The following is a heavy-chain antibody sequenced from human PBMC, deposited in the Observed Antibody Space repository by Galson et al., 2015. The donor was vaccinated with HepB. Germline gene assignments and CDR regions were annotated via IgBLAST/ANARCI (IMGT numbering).Heavy chain of an antibody. V-gene: IGHV5-10-1*01. CDR2: IDPSISYT. J-gene: IGHJ4*02. CDR3: ARHGTGRTLDY. CDR1: GYDFTNYW. D-gene: IGHD2-8*02. Sequence: QSGAEVKKPGESLRISCQASGYDFTNYWISWVRQMPGKGPEWVGRIDPSISYTDYSPSLQGQVTISVDKSSLTAYLQWGSLKASDTAIYYCARHGTGRTLDYWGQGTLVTVSS.